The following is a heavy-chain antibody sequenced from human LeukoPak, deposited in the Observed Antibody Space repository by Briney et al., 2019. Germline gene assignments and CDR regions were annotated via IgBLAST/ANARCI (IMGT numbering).Heavy chain of an antibody. CDR1: GGSIRSDGSC. D-gene: IGHD6-13*01. CDR2: ISYSGST. V-gene: IGHV4-39*07. CDR3: ARAFSSGWYENFQH. J-gene: IGHJ1*01. Sequence: SETLSLTCTVSGGSIRSDGSCWGWVRQPPGKRLEWIGSISYSGSTYYIPSLKSRITISLDTSKNQYSLKLTSVTAADTAVYYCARAFSSGWYENFQHWGQGTLVTVSS.